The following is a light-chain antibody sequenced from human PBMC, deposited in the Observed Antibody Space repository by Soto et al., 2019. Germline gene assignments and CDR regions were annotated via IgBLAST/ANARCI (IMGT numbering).Light chain of an antibody. J-gene: IGKJ4*02. CDR2: DAS. CDR1: QSVRSW. CDR3: QQYDNFPLT. V-gene: IGKV1-5*01. Sequence: DIQMNLPPPTLSSSVGDRVTITCRASQSVRSWLAWYQQKPGTAPKLLIFDASRLESGVPSRFSGSGSGTEFTLTITSLQPDDFATYYCQQYDNFPLTFGGGTKVDI.